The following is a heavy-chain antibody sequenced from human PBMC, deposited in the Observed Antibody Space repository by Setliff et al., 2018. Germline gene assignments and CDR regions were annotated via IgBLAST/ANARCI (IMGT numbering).Heavy chain of an antibody. CDR1: GGSISSYY. V-gene: IGHV4-59*01. Sequence: PSETLFLTCTVSGGSISSYYWNWIRQPPGKGLEWIGYIHYSGSPNYHPSLKSRVSTSVDTSQNQISLKLSSVTAADTAVYYCARTMYSSSWYGAFDIWGQGTMVTVSS. CDR3: ARTMYSSSWYGAFDI. CDR2: IHYSGSP. J-gene: IGHJ3*02. D-gene: IGHD6-13*01.